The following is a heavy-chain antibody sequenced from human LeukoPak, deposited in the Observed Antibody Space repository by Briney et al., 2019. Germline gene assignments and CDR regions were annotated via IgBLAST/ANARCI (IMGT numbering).Heavy chain of an antibody. D-gene: IGHD5-12*01. V-gene: IGHV3-23*01. CDR1: GFTFSGYA. J-gene: IGHJ4*02. CDR3: ATDPRGYSGL. CDR2: ISGSGGST. Sequence: GGSLRLSCAASGFTFSGYAMSWVRQAPGKWLEWVSAISGSGGSTYYADSVKGRFTISRDNSKNTLYLQMNSLRAEDTAVYYCATDPRGYSGLWGQGTLVTVSS.